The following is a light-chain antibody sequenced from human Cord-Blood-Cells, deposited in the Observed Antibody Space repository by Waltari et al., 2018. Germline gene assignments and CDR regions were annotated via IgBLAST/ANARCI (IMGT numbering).Light chain of an antibody. V-gene: IGLV2-11*01. CDR1: SSDVGGYNS. CDR2: DVS. CDR3: CSYAGSYTSYV. Sequence: QSALPQPRSVSGSTGQSVTIPCTGTSSDVGGYNSVPWYQQHPGKAPKLMIYDVSKRPSGVPDRFSGSKSGNTASLTISGLQAEDEADYYCCSYAGSYTSYVFGTGTKVTVL. J-gene: IGLJ1*01.